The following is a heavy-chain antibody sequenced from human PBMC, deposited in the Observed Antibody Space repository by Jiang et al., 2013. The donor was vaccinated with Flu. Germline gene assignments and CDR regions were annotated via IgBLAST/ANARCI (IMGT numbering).Heavy chain of an antibody. CDR2: IIPILGIA. J-gene: IGHJ4*02. CDR3: ARDEVPAAIGVVHYFDY. Sequence: SSVKVSCKASGGTFSSYTISWVRQAPGQGLEWMGRIIPILGIANYAQKFQGRVTITADKSTSTAYMELSSLRSEDTAVYYCARDEVPAAIGVVHYFDYWGQGTLVTVSS. V-gene: IGHV1-69*04. CDR1: GGTFSSYT. D-gene: IGHD2-2*01.